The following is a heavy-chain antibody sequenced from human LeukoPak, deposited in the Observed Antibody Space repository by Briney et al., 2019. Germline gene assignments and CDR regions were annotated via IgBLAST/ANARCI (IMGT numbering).Heavy chain of an antibody. CDR3: ARDWATELHSSGWYTDP. Sequence: GGSLRLSCAASGFTVSSNYMSWVRQAPGKGLEWVSVIYSGGSTYHADSVMGRFTISRDNSKNTLYLQMNSLRSDDTAVYYCARDWATELHSSGWYTDPWGQGTLVTVSS. CDR2: IYSGGST. D-gene: IGHD6-19*01. J-gene: IGHJ5*02. CDR1: GFTVSSNY. V-gene: IGHV3-53*05.